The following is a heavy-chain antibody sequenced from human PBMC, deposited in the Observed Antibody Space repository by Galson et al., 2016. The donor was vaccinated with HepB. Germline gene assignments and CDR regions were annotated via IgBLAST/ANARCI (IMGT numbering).Heavy chain of an antibody. V-gene: IGHV2-5*02. D-gene: IGHD4-17*01. CDR2: IYWDDAK. J-gene: IGHJ4*02. CDR3: AHRAPDYGDYVGYFDY. Sequence: PALVKPTQNLTLTCTFSGFSPSSAAVGVGWVRQAPGEAPEWLAFIYWDDAKYFSPSLSSRLTITKDTSKNQVVLTMTNMDPVDTATYYCAHRAPDYGDYVGYFDYWGQGTLVTVSS. CDR1: GFSPSSAAVG.